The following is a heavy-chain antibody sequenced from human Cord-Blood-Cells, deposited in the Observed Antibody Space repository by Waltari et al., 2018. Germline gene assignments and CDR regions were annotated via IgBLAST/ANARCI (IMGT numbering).Heavy chain of an antibody. Sequence: QVQLQESGPGLVKPSETLSLTCTVSGGSISSYYWSWIRQPPGKGLEWIGYIYYSGRTNYNPSLKSRVTISVDTSKNQFSLKLSSVTAADTAVYYWARGIGGPDYGSGSYYYYYMDVWGKGTTVTVSS. D-gene: IGHD3-10*01. CDR1: GGSISSYY. V-gene: IGHV4-59*01. CDR2: IYYSGRT. CDR3: ARGIGGPDYGSGSYYYYYMDV. J-gene: IGHJ6*03.